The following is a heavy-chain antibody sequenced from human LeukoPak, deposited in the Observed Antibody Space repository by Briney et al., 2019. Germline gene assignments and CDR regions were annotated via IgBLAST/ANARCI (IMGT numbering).Heavy chain of an antibody. Sequence: GGSLRLSCAASGFTFSDYYMSWIRQAPGKGLEWVSVIYSGGSTYYADSVKGRFTISRDNSKNTLYLQMNSLRAEDTAVYYCARVLRYFDWLSHFDYWGQGTLVTVSS. V-gene: IGHV3-53*01. CDR3: ARVLRYFDWLSHFDY. D-gene: IGHD3-9*01. J-gene: IGHJ4*02. CDR1: GFTFSDYY. CDR2: IYSGGST.